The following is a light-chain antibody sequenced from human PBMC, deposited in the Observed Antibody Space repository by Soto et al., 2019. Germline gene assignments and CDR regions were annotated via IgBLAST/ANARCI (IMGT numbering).Light chain of an antibody. Sequence: QSVLTQPRSVSGSPGQSVTVSCIGTSSDVGDYNSVSWYQQHPGKAPKLMIYDVSKRPSGVPDRFSGSKSGNTASLTISGLQAEDEADYYCCSYVGGYSYVFGIGTKSPP. V-gene: IGLV2-11*01. CDR1: SSDVGDYNS. J-gene: IGLJ1*01. CDR3: CSYVGGYSYV. CDR2: DVS.